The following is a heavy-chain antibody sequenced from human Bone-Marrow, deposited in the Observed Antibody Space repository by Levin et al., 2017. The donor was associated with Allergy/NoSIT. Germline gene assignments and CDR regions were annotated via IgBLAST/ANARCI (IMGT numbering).Heavy chain of an antibody. CDR1: GYTFTDYY. J-gene: IGHJ4*02. CDR3: ARAGYSSRWHVAANSFDY. D-gene: IGHD6-13*01. CDR2: INPNTGGN. V-gene: IGHV1-2*02. Sequence: ASVKVSCKASGYTFTDYYIHWVRQAPGQGLEWVGWINPNTGGNKIAEKFQGSVTLTRLTSRTTVYMELNTLRSDDAAVYFCARAGYSSRWHVAANSFDYWGQGTLVTVSS.